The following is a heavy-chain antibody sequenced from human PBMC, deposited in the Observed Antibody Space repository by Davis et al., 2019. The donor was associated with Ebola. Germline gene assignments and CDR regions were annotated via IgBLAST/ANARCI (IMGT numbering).Heavy chain of an antibody. CDR1: GFTFSGHS. CDR2: ISYDESNE. J-gene: IGHJ4*02. D-gene: IGHD2/OR15-2a*01. Sequence: GESLKISCAASGFTFSGHSMYWVRQAPGKGLEWVAIISYDESNEYYADSVKGRFTVARDISKNTLYLQMNSLRAEDTAVYYCARVLWATRTLDYWGQGTLVTVSS. CDR3: ARVLWATRTLDY. V-gene: IGHV3-30-3*01.